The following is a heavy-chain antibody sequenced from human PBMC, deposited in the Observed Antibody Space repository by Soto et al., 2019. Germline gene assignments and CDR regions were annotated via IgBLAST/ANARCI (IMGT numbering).Heavy chain of an antibody. J-gene: IGHJ5*02. D-gene: IGHD2-2*01. V-gene: IGHV4-30-2*01. Sequence: QLQLQESGSGLVKSSQTLSLTCAVSGGSISSDGYSWSWIRQPPGKGLEWIGYIYHSGNTYYNPSLKSRVTISVDRSKNQFSLKLSSVTAADTAVYYCARAGCGPSCFGSWFDPWGQGTLVTVSS. CDR3: ARAGCGPSCFGSWFDP. CDR1: GGSISSDGYS. CDR2: IYHSGNT.